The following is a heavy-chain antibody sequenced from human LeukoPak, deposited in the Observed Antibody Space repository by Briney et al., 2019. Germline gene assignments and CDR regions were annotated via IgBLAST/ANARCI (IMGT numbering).Heavy chain of an antibody. CDR3: GRVKGGSGCHTDC. D-gene: IGHD6-19*01. V-gene: IGHV3-21*01. CDR2: TTSSSTYI. CDR1: GFTFSGYT. Sequence: GGSLRLSCAASGFTFSGYTMNWVRQAPGKGLEWVSSTTSSSTYIYYADSVKGRFTISRDNAKNSLYLQMNSLRADDTAVYYCGRVKGGSGCHTDCWGQGTLVTVSS. J-gene: IGHJ4*02.